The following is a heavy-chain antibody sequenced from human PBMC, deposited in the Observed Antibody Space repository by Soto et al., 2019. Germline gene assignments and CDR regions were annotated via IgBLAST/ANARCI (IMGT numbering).Heavy chain of an antibody. V-gene: IGHV4-34*01. D-gene: IGHD5-12*01. J-gene: IGHJ5*02. CDR1: GGSFSGYY. Sequence: SETLSLTCAVYGGSFSGYYWSWIRQPPGKGLEWIGEINHSGSTNYNPSLKSRVTISVDTSKNQFSLKLSSVTAADTAVYYCASQLHGYVDIVATSPWGQGTLVTVSS. CDR3: ASQLHGYVDIVATSP. CDR2: INHSGST.